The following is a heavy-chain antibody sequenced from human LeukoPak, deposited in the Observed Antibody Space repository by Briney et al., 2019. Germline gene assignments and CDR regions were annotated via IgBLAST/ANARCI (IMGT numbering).Heavy chain of an antibody. Sequence: GGSLRLSCAASGFTFSSFAMHWVRQAPGKGPEWVAVISYDGNIKYYADSVKGRFTISRDNSKNTVYLQMNSLRAEDTAVYYCARDSTYYYDSGSSGPHYFAYWGQGTLVTVSA. V-gene: IGHV3-30*16. J-gene: IGHJ4*02. CDR1: GFTFSSFA. CDR3: ARDSTYYYDSGSSGPHYFAY. CDR2: ISYDGNIK. D-gene: IGHD3-10*01.